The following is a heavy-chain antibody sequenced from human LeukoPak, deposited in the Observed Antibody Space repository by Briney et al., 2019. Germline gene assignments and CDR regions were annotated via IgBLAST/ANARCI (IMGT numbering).Heavy chain of an antibody. D-gene: IGHD3-22*01. CDR3: ARMGPDYYDSSGSFDL. CDR1: GGSISNYY. V-gene: IGHV4-59*01. Sequence: KPSETLSLTCTVSGGSISNYYWSCIPHPPGKGLEWIAYIYYSGSTNYNPSLKSRVTISVGTSKSEVSLSLNSVTAADTAVYYCARMGPDYYDSSGSFDLWGRGTLLTVSS. CDR2: IYYSGST. J-gene: IGHJ2*01.